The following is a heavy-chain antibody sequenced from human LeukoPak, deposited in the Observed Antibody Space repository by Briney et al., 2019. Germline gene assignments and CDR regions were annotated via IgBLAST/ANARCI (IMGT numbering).Heavy chain of an antibody. CDR3: ARDVGYCSSTSCYRAGGY. V-gene: IGHV4-59*01. J-gene: IGHJ4*02. Sequence: SETLSLTCTVSGGSISSYYWSWIRQPPGKGLEWIGYIYYSGSTNYNPSRKSRVTISVDTSKTQFSLKLRSVTAAEEAVYYCARDVGYCSSTSCYRAGGYWGQGTLVTVSS. CDR2: IYYSGST. CDR1: GGSISSYY. D-gene: IGHD2-2*01.